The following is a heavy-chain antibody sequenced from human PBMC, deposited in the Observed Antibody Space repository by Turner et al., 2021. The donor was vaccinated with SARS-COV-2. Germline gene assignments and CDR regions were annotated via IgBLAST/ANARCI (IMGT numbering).Heavy chain of an antibody. CDR1: GGSISSSSYY. CDR3: ARLRPTQQYDY. J-gene: IGHJ4*02. Sequence: QLQLQESGPGLVKPSETLSLTCTVSGGSISSSSYYWGWIRQPPGKGLEWIGSIYYSGSTYYNQSLKSRVTISVDTSKNQFSLMLSSVTASDTAVYYCARLRPTQQYDYWGQGTLVTVSS. CDR2: IYYSGST. D-gene: IGHD6-13*01. V-gene: IGHV4-39*01.